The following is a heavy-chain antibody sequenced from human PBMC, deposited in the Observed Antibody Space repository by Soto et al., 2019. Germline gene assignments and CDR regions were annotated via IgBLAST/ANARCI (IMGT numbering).Heavy chain of an antibody. V-gene: IGHV4-31*03. CDR3: ASEGERYCSGGSCSS. CDR2: IYYSGST. CDR1: GGSISSGGYY. Sequence: QVQLQESGPGLVKPSQTLSLTCTVSGGSISSGGYYWSWIRQHPGKGLEWIGYIYYSGSTYYNPSLKSRVTISVDTSKNQFSLKLISVTDADTAVYYCASEGERYCSGGSCSSWGKESLVTVSS. J-gene: IGHJ4*02. D-gene: IGHD2-15*01.